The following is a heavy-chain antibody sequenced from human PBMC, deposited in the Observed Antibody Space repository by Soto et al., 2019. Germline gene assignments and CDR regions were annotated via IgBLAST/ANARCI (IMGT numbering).Heavy chain of an antibody. Sequence: SETLSLTCTVSGGSIRSGGYYWSWVRQNPRRGLEWIGNIYYSGNTYYNPSLKSRLTISVDTSKNRFSLNLSSVTAADTAVYYCARDRLMATAGTARHYFGLDVWGQGTTVTVSS. D-gene: IGHD5-18*01. CDR3: ARDRLMATAGTARHYFGLDV. V-gene: IGHV4-31*03. CDR2: IYYSGNT. CDR1: GGSIRSGGYY. J-gene: IGHJ6*02.